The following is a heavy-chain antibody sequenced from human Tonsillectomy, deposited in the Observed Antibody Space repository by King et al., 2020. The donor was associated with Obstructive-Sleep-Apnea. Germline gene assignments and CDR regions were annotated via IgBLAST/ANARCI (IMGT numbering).Heavy chain of an antibody. V-gene: IGHV5-51*01. Sequence: QLVQSGAEVKKPGESLKISCKGSGYRFSSYWIGWVRQMPGKGLEWRGIIYPGDSDTRYSPSFQGQVTISADKSISTAYLQWSSLKASDTAIYYCMRDSSSSYFDYWGQGTLVTVSS. D-gene: IGHD6-6*01. J-gene: IGHJ4*02. CDR2: IYPGDSDT. CDR1: GYRFSSYW. CDR3: MRDSSSSYFDY.